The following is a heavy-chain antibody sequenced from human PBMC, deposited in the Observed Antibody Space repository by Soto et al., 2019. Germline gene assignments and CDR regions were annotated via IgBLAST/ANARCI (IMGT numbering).Heavy chain of an antibody. V-gene: IGHV4-59*01. D-gene: IGHD6-13*01. CDR2: IYYSGST. Sequence: SETLSLTCTVSGGSISSYYWSWIRLPPGKGQEWIGYIYYSGSTNYNPSLNSRVTISVATSKNQCSLKLSSVTAADTVVYYCARDAEDIAGGWCAPWGKGTLVTVSS. CDR1: GGSISSYY. CDR3: ARDAEDIAGGWCAP. J-gene: IGHJ5*02.